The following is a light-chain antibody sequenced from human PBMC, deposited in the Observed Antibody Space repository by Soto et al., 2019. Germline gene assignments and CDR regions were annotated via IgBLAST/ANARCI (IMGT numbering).Light chain of an antibody. CDR2: GAS. Sequence: VLTQFPVNLSLSPGERATLSCRASQSVSSNLAWYPQKPGQAPRLLIYGASTRATGIPARFSGSGSGTEFTLTISSLQSEDFAVYYCQQYNNWPWTFGQGTKVDI. V-gene: IGKV3-15*01. CDR3: QQYNNWPWT. J-gene: IGKJ1*01. CDR1: QSVSSN.